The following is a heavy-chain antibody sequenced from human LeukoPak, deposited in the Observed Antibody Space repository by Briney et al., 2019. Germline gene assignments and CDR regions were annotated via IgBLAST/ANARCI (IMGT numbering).Heavy chain of an antibody. D-gene: IGHD3-16*01. J-gene: IGHJ5*02. CDR1: GGSISSYY. CDR2: IYSGGNT. V-gene: IGHV4-4*07. Sequence: PSETLSLTCTVSGGSISSYYWSWIRQPAGKGLEWIGRIYSGGNTNYNPSLKSRDTMSVDTSKKQFSLKLSSVTAADTAVYYCARGSVITFGGVTQTGGNWFDPWGQGTLVTVSS. CDR3: ARGSVITFGGVTQTGGNWFDP.